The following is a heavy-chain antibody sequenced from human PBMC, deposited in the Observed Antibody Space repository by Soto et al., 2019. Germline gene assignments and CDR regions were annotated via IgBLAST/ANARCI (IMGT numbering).Heavy chain of an antibody. J-gene: IGHJ5*02. CDR1: GGSISSSNYY. CDR2: IYYSGST. CDR3: ATQEVGGSYVYTFDP. V-gene: IGHV4-39*01. D-gene: IGHD1-26*01. Sequence: QLQLQESGPGLVKPSETLSLTCTVSGGSISSSNYYWGWIRQPPGKGLEWIGSIYYSGSTYYNPSRKSRVTISVDTSKSEFSLKLSSVTAADTAVYYCATQEVGGSYVYTFDPWGQGTLVTVSS.